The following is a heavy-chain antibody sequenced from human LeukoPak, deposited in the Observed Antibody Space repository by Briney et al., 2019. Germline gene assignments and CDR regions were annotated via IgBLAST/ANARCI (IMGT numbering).Heavy chain of an antibody. Sequence: GGSLRLSCAASGFTFSSYSMNWVRQAPGKGLEWVSYINIISSEIYYGDSVKGRFTISTDNAKNSVYLQMNSLRDEDTAVYYCARDRAHAFDNWGQGTIVTVSS. J-gene: IGHJ3*02. D-gene: IGHD3-10*01. CDR2: INIISSEI. CDR3: ARDRAHAFDN. V-gene: IGHV3-48*02. CDR1: GFTFSSYS.